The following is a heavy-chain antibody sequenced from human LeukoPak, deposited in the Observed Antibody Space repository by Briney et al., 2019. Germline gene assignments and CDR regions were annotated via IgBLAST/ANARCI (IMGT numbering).Heavy chain of an antibody. V-gene: IGHV4-59*08. J-gene: IGHJ6*02. Sequence: SETLSLTCTVSGGSISSYYWSWIRQPPGKGPEWIGYIYYSGSTNYNPSLKSRVTISVDTSKNQFSLKLSSVTAADTAVYYCARMAVAGRSYYYYGMDVWGQGTTVTVSS. D-gene: IGHD6-19*01. CDR1: GGSISSYY. CDR3: ARMAVAGRSYYYYGMDV. CDR2: IYYSGST.